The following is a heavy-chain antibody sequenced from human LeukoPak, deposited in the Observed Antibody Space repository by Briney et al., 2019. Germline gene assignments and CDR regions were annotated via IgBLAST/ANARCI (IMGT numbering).Heavy chain of an antibody. V-gene: IGHV5-51*01. J-gene: IGHJ4*02. CDR2: IYPGDSDT. D-gene: IGHD1-7*01. Sequence: GESLKISCKGSGYSFTNYWIAWVRQMPGKGLEWMGVIYPGDSDTRYNPPFQGQVTISADRSFGTAYLQWGSLKASDSAMYYCARLEATTEYFDFWVQGTLVTVSS. CDR3: ARLEATTEYFDF. CDR1: GYSFTNYW.